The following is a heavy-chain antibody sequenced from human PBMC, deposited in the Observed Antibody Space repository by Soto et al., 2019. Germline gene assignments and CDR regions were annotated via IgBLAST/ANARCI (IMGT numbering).Heavy chain of an antibody. V-gene: IGHV4-31*03. CDR1: GGSISSGGYY. CDR2: IYYSGST. CDR3: ASSDFWSGYHIFDY. J-gene: IGHJ4*02. D-gene: IGHD3-3*01. Sequence: SETLSLTCTVSGGSISSGGYYWSWIRQHPGKGLEWIGYIYYSGSTYYNPSLKSRVTISVDTSKNQFSLKLSSVTAADTAVYYCASSDFWSGYHIFDYWGQGTLVTISS.